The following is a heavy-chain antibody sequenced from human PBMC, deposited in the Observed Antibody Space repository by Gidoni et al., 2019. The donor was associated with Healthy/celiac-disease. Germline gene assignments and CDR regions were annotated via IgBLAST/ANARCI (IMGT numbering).Heavy chain of an antibody. J-gene: IGHJ6*03. D-gene: IGHD5-12*01. CDR3: AKDCVATSYYYYMDV. CDR1: GFTFSSYG. Sequence: QVQLVESGGGVVQPGRYLRLSCAASGFTFSSYGMHWVRQAPGKGLEWVAVISYDGSNKYYADSVKGRFTISRDNSKNTLYLQMNSLRAEDTAVYYCAKDCVATSYYYYMDVWGKGTTVTVSS. CDR2: ISYDGSNK. V-gene: IGHV3-30*18.